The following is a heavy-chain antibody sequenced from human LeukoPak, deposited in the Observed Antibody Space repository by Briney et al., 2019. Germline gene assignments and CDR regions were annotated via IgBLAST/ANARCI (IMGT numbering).Heavy chain of an antibody. V-gene: IGHV3-21*04. CDR3: ASRRDYSSSWNDAFDI. D-gene: IGHD6-13*01. CDR2: ISSGGTYI. J-gene: IGHJ3*02. CDR1: GFTFSSYT. Sequence: GGSLRLSCLGSGFTFSSYTMNWVRQAPGKGLECVSFISSGGTYIYYADSVKGRFTISRDTAKNPLYLQMNSLRAEDTAVYYCASRRDYSSSWNDAFDIWGQGTMVTVSS.